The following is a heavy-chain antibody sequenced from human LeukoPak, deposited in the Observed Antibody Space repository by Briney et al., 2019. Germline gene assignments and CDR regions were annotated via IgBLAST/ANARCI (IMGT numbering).Heavy chain of an antibody. J-gene: IGHJ4*02. CDR1: GYTFTGYY. V-gene: IGHV1-2*06. Sequence: ASVKVSCKASGYTFTGYYMQWVRQAPGQGLEWMGRINPNSGGTNYAQKFQGRVTMTRDTSISTAYMELSRLRSDDTAVYYCARDLANPKYYFDYWGQGTLVTVSS. CDR2: INPNSGGT. CDR3: ARDLANPKYYFDY. D-gene: IGHD1-14*01.